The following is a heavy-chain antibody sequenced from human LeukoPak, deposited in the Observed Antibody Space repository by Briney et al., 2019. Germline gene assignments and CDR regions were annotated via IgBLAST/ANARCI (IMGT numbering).Heavy chain of an antibody. CDR1: GGSFSGYY. D-gene: IGHD4-11*01. J-gene: IGHJ6*03. Sequence: SETLPLTCAVYGGSFSGYYWSWIRQPPGKGLEWIGEINHSGSTNYNPSLKSRVTISVDTSKNQFSLKLSSVTAADTAVYYCARDGVTTGPFYYYYYMDVWGKGTTVTVS. V-gene: IGHV4-34*01. CDR3: ARDGVTTGPFYYYYYMDV. CDR2: INHSGST.